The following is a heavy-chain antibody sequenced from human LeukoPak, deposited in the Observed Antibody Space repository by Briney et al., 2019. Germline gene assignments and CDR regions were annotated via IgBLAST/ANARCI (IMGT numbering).Heavy chain of an antibody. J-gene: IGHJ4*02. D-gene: IGHD5-12*01. CDR2: IYHSGST. Sequence: SETLSLTCAVSGYSISSGYYWGWIRQPPGKELELIGSIYHSGSTYYNPSLKSRVTISVDTSKNQFSLKLSSVTAADTAVYYCAREGSGYDSPYYFDYWGQGTLVTVSS. CDR1: GYSISSGYY. V-gene: IGHV4-38-2*02. CDR3: AREGSGYDSPYYFDY.